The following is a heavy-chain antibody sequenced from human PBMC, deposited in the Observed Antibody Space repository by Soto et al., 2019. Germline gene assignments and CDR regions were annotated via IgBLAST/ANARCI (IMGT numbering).Heavy chain of an antibody. Sequence: QVQLQESGPGLVKPSETLSLTCTVSGGSISSYYWSWIRQPPGKGLEWIGYIYYSGSTNYNPSLKSRVTISVNTSKNQSSLKLSSVTAADTAVYYCARDYGDYVRYFDYWGQGTLVTVSS. V-gene: IGHV4-59*01. CDR2: IYYSGST. CDR1: GGSISSYY. CDR3: ARDYGDYVRYFDY. J-gene: IGHJ4*02. D-gene: IGHD4-17*01.